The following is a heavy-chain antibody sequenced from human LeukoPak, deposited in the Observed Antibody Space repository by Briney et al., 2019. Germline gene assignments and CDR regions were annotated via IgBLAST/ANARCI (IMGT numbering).Heavy chain of an antibody. CDR3: ARDKGGVPAAMRGGDY. CDR1: GFTFSIYS. Sequence: GGSLRLSCAASGFTFSIYSMNWVRQAPGKGLEWVSSISSSSTYMYYADSVKGRFTISRDNARNSLFLQMNSLRAEDTAVYYCARDKGGVPAAMRGGDYWGQGTLVTVSS. J-gene: IGHJ4*02. D-gene: IGHD2-2*01. CDR2: ISSSSTYM. V-gene: IGHV3-21*01.